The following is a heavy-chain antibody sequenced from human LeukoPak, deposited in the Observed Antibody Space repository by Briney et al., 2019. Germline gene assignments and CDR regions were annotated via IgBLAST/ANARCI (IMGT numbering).Heavy chain of an antibody. J-gene: IGHJ6*02. Sequence: GESLKISCKGSGYSFTSYWIGWVRPMPGKGLEWMGIIYPGDSDTRYSPSFQGQVTISADKSISTAYLQWSSLKASDTAMYYCARAPYDILTTYYYYGMDVWGQGTTVTVSS. V-gene: IGHV5-51*01. CDR1: GYSFTSYW. CDR2: IYPGDSDT. D-gene: IGHD3-9*01. CDR3: ARAPYDILTTYYYYGMDV.